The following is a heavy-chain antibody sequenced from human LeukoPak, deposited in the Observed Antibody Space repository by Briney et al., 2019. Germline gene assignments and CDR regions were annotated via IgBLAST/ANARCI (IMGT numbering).Heavy chain of an antibody. J-gene: IGHJ4*02. D-gene: IGHD1-26*01. V-gene: IGHV3-15*01. Sequence: GGSLRLSCAASGFTFSNAWMSWVRQAPGKGLEWVGRIKSKTDGGTTDYAAPVKGRFTISRDDSKNTLYLQMNSPKTEDTAVYYCTTDILEWEQYDYWGQGTLVTVSS. CDR2: IKSKTDGGTT. CDR1: GFTFSNAW. CDR3: TTDILEWEQYDY.